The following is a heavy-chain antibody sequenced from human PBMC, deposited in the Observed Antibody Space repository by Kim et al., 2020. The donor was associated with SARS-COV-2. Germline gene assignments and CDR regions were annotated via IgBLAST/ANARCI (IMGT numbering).Heavy chain of an antibody. Sequence: GGSLRLSCAASGFTFSSYAMHWVRQAPGKGLEWVAVISYDGSNKYYADSVKGRFTISRDNSKNTLYLQMNSLRAEDTAVYYCARDREDCSSTSCGIDVWGQGTTVTVSS. J-gene: IGHJ6*02. CDR3: ARDREDCSSTSCGIDV. V-gene: IGHV3-30*04. CDR1: GFTFSSYA. D-gene: IGHD2-2*01. CDR2: ISYDGSNK.